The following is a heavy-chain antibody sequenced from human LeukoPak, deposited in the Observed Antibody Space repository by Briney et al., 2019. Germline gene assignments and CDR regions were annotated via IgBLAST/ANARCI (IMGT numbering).Heavy chain of an antibody. V-gene: IGHV3-48*04. CDR1: GFIFSSYS. D-gene: IGHD4-23*01. CDR2: ISSSSSTI. Sequence: GGSLRLSCAVSGFIFSSYSMNWVRQAPGKGLEWVSYISSSSSTIYYADSVKGRFTISRDNAKNSLYLRMNNLRTEDTAVYYCTRTYGGFDYWGQGTLVTVSS. J-gene: IGHJ4*02. CDR3: TRTYGGFDY.